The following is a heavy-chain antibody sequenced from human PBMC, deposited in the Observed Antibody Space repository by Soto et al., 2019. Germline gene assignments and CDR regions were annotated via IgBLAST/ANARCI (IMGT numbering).Heavy chain of an antibody. D-gene: IGHD4-17*01. V-gene: IGHV1-8*01. CDR3: ATTLYGDNVDY. J-gene: IGHJ4*02. Sequence: QVQLVQSGAEVKKPGASVKVSCKASGYTFTSYDINWVRQATGQGLEWMGWMDPNSGNTGYAQKSQARVTKTGKTAVSTAYMELSSLRSEDTAVYYCATTLYGDNVDYWGQGTLVTVSS. CDR2: MDPNSGNT. CDR1: GYTFTSYD.